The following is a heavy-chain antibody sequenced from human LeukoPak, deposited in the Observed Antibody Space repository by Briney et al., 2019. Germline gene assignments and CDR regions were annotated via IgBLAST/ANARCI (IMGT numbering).Heavy chain of an antibody. V-gene: IGHV5-51*01. J-gene: IGHJ4*02. CDR1: GYSFTSYW. Sequence: GESQKISCKGSGYSFTSYWIAWVRQVPGKALEWMGIIYPGDSDTTYSPSFQGQVTISADKSISTAYLQWSSLKASDTAMYYCATTMGRRTPYDYWGQGTLVTVSS. CDR2: IYPGDSDT. D-gene: IGHD2-8*01. CDR3: ATTMGRRTPYDY.